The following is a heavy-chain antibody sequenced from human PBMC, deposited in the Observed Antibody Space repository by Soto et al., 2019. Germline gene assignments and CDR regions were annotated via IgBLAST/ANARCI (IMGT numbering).Heavy chain of an antibody. D-gene: IGHD3-10*01. Sequence: SETLSLTCAVYGGSFSGYYWSWIRQPPGKGLEWIGEINHSGSTNYNPSLKSRVTISVDRSKDQFSLKLSSVTAADTAVYYCARAHGSGWGAFDIWGQGTMVTVSS. V-gene: IGHV4-34*01. CDR1: GGSFSGYY. J-gene: IGHJ3*02. CDR3: ARAHGSGWGAFDI. CDR2: INHSGST.